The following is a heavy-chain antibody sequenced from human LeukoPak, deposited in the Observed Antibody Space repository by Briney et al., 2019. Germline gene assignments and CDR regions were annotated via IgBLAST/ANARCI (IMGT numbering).Heavy chain of an antibody. CDR2: TYYRSKWYN. J-gene: IGHJ3*02. CDR1: GDSVSSYSAA. CDR3: ASEGEQQLAYDAFDI. V-gene: IGHV6-1*01. D-gene: IGHD6-13*01. Sequence: SQTLSLTCAISGDSVSSYSAAWNWIRQSPSSGLEWLGRTYYRSKWYNDYAVSVKSRITINPDTSKNQCSLQLNSVTPEDTAVYYCASEGEQQLAYDAFDIWGQGTMVTVSS.